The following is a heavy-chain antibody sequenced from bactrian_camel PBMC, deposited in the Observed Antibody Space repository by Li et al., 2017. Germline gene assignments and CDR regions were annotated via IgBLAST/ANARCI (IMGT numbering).Heavy chain of an antibody. V-gene: IGHV3S1*01. Sequence: HVQLVESGGGSVQARGSLRLSCAIFGDSYSAYCMSWYRQAPGKEREGVAVIYRGGGSTYYAVSVKGRFTISQDNAKNTLYLQMNSLKPEDTAMYYCAARWVVSGCFELSDFPFWGQGTQVTVS. CDR2: IYRGGGST. CDR1: GDSYSAYC. D-gene: IGHD2*01. CDR3: AARWVVSGCFELSDFPF. J-gene: IGHJ6*01.